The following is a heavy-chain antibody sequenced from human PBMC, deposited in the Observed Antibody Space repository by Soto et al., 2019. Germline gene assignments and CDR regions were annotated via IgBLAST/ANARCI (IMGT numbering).Heavy chain of an antibody. D-gene: IGHD5-18*01. J-gene: IGHJ6*02. Sequence: QVQLVQSGAEVKKPGASVKVSCETSGSTFTTYYMHWVRRAPGQGLEWMGMINPSGGSTSYAQKSQGRLTMTRDTSTRTIYMALSSLRRDDTAIYYCARRAYTYANMDVWGQGTTVTVSS. CDR1: GSTFTTYY. CDR2: INPSGGST. CDR3: ARRAYTYANMDV. V-gene: IGHV1-46*01.